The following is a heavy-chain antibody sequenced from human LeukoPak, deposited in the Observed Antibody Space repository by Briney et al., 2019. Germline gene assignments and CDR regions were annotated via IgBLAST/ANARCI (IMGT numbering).Heavy chain of an antibody. J-gene: IGHJ3*02. CDR3: ARDRLRYCSGGSCYPAKNDAFDI. CDR1: GGTFSSYA. Sequence: ASAKVSCKASGGTFSSYAISWVRQAPGQGLEWMGGIIPIFGTANYAQKFQGRVTITADESTSTAYMELSSLRSEDTAVYYCARDRLRYCSGGSCYPAKNDAFDIWGQGTMVTVSS. CDR2: IIPIFGTA. D-gene: IGHD2-15*01. V-gene: IGHV1-69*01.